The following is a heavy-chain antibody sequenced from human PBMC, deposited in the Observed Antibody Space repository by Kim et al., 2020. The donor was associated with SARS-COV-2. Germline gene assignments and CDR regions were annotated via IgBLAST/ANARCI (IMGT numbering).Heavy chain of an antibody. CDR2: WYN. V-gene: IGHV6-1*01. Sequence: WYNDYAVSVKSRITINPDTSKNQFSLQLNSVTPEDTAVYYCARDLGGLGYWGQGTLVTVSS. CDR3: ARDLGGLGY. J-gene: IGHJ4*02.